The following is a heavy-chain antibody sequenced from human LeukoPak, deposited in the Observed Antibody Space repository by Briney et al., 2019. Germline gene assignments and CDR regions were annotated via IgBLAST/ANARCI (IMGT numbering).Heavy chain of an antibody. Sequence: SETLSLTCTVSGGSFSSYYWTWIRQPPGKGLEWIGSIYHSGSTYYNPSLKSRVTISVDTSKNKFSLKLSSVTAADTAVYYCARALYSSGPFDIWGQGTMVTVSS. D-gene: IGHD6-19*01. V-gene: IGHV4-38-2*02. CDR3: ARALYSSGPFDI. J-gene: IGHJ3*02. CDR2: IYHSGST. CDR1: GGSFSSYY.